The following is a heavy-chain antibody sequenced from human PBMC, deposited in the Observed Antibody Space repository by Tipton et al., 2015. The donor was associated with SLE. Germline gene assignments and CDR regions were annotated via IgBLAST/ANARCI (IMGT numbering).Heavy chain of an antibody. D-gene: IGHD2/OR15-2a*01. CDR3: ARDNSPDFDY. V-gene: IGHV1-2*06. J-gene: IGHJ4*02. Sequence: QSGPEVKSPGASVKVSCKASGYTLTGYFLHWVRQAPGQGLEWMGRINPKSGGTSLAQKFQGRITMTRDTSISTAYMELSRLRSDDTAVYYCARDNSPDFDYWGQGTLVTVSS. CDR2: INPKSGGT. CDR1: GYTLTGYF.